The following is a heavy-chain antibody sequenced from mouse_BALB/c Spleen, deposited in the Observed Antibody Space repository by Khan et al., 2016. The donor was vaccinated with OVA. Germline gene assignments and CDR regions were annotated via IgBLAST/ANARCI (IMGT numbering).Heavy chain of an antibody. CDR3: ARHNYGPFAY. D-gene: IGHD1-1*01. CDR2: INTGGDYI. Sequence: EVQLLETGGDLVKPGGSLKLSCAASGFTFSTYAMSWVRQTPDKRLEWVATINTGGDYIYYPDSVKGRFTISRDNAKHTLYLQMSSLRSEDTAMYYCARHNYGPFAYWGQGTLVTVSA. V-gene: IGHV5-9-3*01. CDR1: GFTFSTYA. J-gene: IGHJ3*01.